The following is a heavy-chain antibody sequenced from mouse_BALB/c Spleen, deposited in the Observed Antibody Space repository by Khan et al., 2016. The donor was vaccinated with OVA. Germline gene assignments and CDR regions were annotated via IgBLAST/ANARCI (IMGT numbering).Heavy chain of an antibody. V-gene: IGHV3-2*02. D-gene: IGHD1-1*01. CDR2: ISYSGST. J-gene: IGHJ4*01. CDR3: ARGNYYGYAMDY. Sequence: VQLKESGPGLVKPSQSLSLTCTVTGYSITSNYAWNWIRQLPGNKLEWMGYISYSGSTSYNPSLKSRISITRDTSKNQFFLQLNSVTTEDAATXYCARGNYYGYAMDYWGQGTSVTVSS. CDR1: GYSITSNYA.